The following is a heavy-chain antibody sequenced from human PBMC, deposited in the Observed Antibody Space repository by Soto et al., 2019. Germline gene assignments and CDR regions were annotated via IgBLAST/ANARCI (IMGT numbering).Heavy chain of an antibody. CDR1: GFTFSNYW. J-gene: IGHJ4*02. Sequence: GGSLRLSCAASGFTFSNYWMYWVRQAPGKGLVWVSRVNGDGSRTTYADSVKGRFTISRDNAKNTLYLQMNSLRAEDTAVYYCARGPDYYDSSDYYGYWGQGTLVTVSS. CDR3: ARGPDYYDSSDYYGY. D-gene: IGHD3-22*01. CDR2: VNGDGSRT. V-gene: IGHV3-74*01.